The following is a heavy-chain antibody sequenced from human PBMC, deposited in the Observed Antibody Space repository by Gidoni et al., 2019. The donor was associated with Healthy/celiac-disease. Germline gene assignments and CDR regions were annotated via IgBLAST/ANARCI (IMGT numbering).Heavy chain of an antibody. CDR1: GYTFTGYY. V-gene: IGHV1-2*02. Sequence: QVQLGQSGAEVKKTGASVKVSGKASGYTFTGYYMHWVRPAPGQGLEWMGWITPNSVGTNYAQKFQGRVTMTRDTSISTAYLELSRLRSDATAVYYCARVQAYYYYYGMDVWGQGTTVTVSS. CDR3: ARVQAYYYYYGMDV. CDR2: ITPNSVGT. J-gene: IGHJ6*02.